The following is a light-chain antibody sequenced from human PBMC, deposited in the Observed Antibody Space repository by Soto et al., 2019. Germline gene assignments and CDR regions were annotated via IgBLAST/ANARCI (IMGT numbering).Light chain of an antibody. J-gene: IGLJ1*01. CDR1: SSNIGGNS. Sequence: QAVMTQPPSVSAAPGQKVTISCSGSSSNIGGNSVSWYQQLPGTAPKLLIYDDNKRPSGIPDRFSGSKSGTSATLGITGFQTGDEAAYYCGSWDSSLSAYVFGTGTKLTVL. CDR2: DDN. CDR3: GSWDSSLSAYV. V-gene: IGLV1-51*01.